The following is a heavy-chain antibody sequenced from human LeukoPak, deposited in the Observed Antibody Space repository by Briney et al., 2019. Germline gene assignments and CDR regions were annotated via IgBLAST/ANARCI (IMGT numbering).Heavy chain of an antibody. Sequence: ASVKVSCKASGYTFTGYYMHWVRQAPGQGLEWMGWISAYNGNTNYAQKLQGRVTMTTDTSTTTAYMELRSLRSDDTAVYYCTRGGVRNNSGYYYWGQGTLVTISS. D-gene: IGHD3-22*01. J-gene: IGHJ4*02. CDR1: GYTFTGYY. CDR2: ISAYNGNT. CDR3: TRGGVRNNSGYYY. V-gene: IGHV1-18*04.